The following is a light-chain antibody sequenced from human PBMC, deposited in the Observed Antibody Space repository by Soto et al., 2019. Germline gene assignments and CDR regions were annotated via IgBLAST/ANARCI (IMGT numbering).Light chain of an antibody. CDR3: ASFTTNRVYV. Sequence: QSPLTQPTCVSGSAGQTITISCTGNSHDIGAYDYVSWCQQHPGKTPRLLIYGDHNRPSGIPSRFSASRSGLTASLTISKLQSEDEADYYCASFTTNRVYVFGPGTKVTAL. V-gene: IGLV2-14*01. CDR1: SHDIGAYDY. CDR2: GDH. J-gene: IGLJ1*01.